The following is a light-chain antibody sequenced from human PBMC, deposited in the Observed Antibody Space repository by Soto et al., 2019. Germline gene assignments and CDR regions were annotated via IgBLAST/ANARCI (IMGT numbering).Light chain of an antibody. Sequence: QSALTQPPSASGSPGQSVTISCNATSSDVGAYNYVSWYQQHAGKAPKLVIYEVTKRPSGVPDRFSGSKSANTASLTVSGLQAEDEADYYCSSFASSNTGVFGGGTKLTVL. CDR3: SSFASSNTGV. CDR2: EVT. CDR1: SSDVGAYNY. J-gene: IGLJ3*02. V-gene: IGLV2-8*01.